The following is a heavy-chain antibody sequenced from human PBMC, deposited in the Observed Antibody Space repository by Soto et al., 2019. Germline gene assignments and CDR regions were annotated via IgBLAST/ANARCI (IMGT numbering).Heavy chain of an antibody. CDR3: ATLALWFGEKGWLDP. Sequence: QVQLVESGGGVVQPGRSLRLSCAASGFTFSSYAMHWVRQAPGKGLEWVAVISYDGSNKYYADSVKGGFTISRDNSKNTLYLQKNSLRAEATAVNYCATLALWFGEKGWLDPWGQGTLVTVSS. CDR1: GFTFSSYA. D-gene: IGHD3-10*01. J-gene: IGHJ5*02. CDR2: ISYDGSNK. V-gene: IGHV3-30-3*01.